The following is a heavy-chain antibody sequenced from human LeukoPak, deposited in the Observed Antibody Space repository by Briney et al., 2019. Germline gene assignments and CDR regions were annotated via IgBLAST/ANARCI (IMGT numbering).Heavy chain of an antibody. CDR1: GFTFSNYA. V-gene: IGHV3-23*01. Sequence: GGSLRLSCAASGFTFSNYAMIWVRQAPGKGLELVSTINDGGRYSYYADSVRGRFAISRDNSKNTLYLQMNSLRAEDTAIYYCAKNGASGGSSWSDYWGQGTLVTVSS. CDR3: AKNGASGGSSWSDY. J-gene: IGHJ4*02. CDR2: INDGGRYS. D-gene: IGHD6-13*01.